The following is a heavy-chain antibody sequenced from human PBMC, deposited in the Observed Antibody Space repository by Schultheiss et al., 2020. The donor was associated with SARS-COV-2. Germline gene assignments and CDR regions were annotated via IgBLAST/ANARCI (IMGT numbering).Heavy chain of an antibody. CDR2: MYYSGST. Sequence: SETLSLTCTVSGGSISSYYWSWIRQPPGKGLEWIGFMYYSGSTNYNPSLKSRVTISVDTSKNQFSLKLSSVTAADTAVYYCARGTNYDFWSGYPLRYWGQGTLVTVSS. V-gene: IGHV4-59*08. D-gene: IGHD3-3*01. J-gene: IGHJ4*02. CDR1: GGSISSYY. CDR3: ARGTNYDFWSGYPLRY.